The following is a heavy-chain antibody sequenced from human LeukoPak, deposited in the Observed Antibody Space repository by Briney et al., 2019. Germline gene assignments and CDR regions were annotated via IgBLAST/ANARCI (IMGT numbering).Heavy chain of an antibody. CDR3: AREGAGVTAGYYYYYMDV. J-gene: IGHJ6*03. CDR1: GGSISSYK. CDR2: IHCSGAN. V-gene: IGHV4-59*12. Sequence: SETLSLTCTVSGGSISSYKWNWIRQPPGKGLEWIGHIHCSGANDCNPSLNYNPSLKSRVTISLDTSKNQFSLKLSSVTAADTAVYYCAREGAGVTAGYYYYYMDVWGKGTTVTVSS. D-gene: IGHD1-14*01.